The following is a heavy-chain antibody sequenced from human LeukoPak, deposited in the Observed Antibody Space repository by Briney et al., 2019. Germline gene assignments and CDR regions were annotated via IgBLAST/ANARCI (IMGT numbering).Heavy chain of an antibody. V-gene: IGHV4-59*08. CDR3: ARGRVRFGELSG. Sequence: SETLSLTCTVSGGSISSYYWSWIRQPPGKGLEWIGYIYYSGSTNYNPSLKSRVTISVDTSKNQFSLKLSSVTAADTAVYYCARGRVRFGELSGWGQGTLVTVSS. CDR2: IYYSGST. J-gene: IGHJ4*02. CDR1: GGSISSYY. D-gene: IGHD3-10*01.